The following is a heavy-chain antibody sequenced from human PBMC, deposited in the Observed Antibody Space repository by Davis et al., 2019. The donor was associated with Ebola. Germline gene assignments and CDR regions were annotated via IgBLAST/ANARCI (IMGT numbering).Heavy chain of an antibody. Sequence: ASVKVSCKASGYTFTSCYMHWVRQAPGQGLEWMGIINPSGGSTSYAQKFQGRVTMTRDTSTSTVYMELSSLRSEDTAVYYCARASTVIPFDYWGQGTLVTVSS. CDR2: INPSGGST. CDR1: GYTFTSCY. D-gene: IGHD4-17*01. CDR3: ARASTVIPFDY. J-gene: IGHJ4*02. V-gene: IGHV1-46*01.